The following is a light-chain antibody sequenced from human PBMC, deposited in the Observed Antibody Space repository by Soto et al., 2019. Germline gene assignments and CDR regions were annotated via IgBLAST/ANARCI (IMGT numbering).Light chain of an antibody. CDR2: LAS. J-gene: IGKJ1*01. CDR1: QSISSW. Sequence: DIQMTQSPSTLSASVGDRVTITCRASQSISSWLAWYQQKPGNAPKLLIYLASSLQTGVPSRFSGSGLGTEFTLTISRLQPDDFATYYCQQYDSYPRTFGQGTKVEFK. CDR3: QQYDSYPRT. V-gene: IGKV1-5*03.